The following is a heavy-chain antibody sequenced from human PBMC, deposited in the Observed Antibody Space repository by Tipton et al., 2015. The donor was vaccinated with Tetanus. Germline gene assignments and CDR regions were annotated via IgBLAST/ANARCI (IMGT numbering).Heavy chain of an antibody. V-gene: IGHV3-9*01. D-gene: IGHD1-14*01. J-gene: IGHJ5*02. CDR3: ARERPSETGTTDWFDP. Sequence: SLRLSCTTSGFRFDTYAMFWVRQIPGKGLEWISGISWNSDHIGYADSVKGRFTISRDIARNSLFLEMSSLRVEDTAIYFCARERPSETGTTDWFDPWGQGTLVTVSS. CDR1: GFRFDTYA. CDR2: ISWNSDHI.